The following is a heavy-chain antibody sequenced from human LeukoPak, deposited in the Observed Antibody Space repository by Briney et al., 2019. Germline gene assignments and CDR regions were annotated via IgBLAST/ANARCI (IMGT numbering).Heavy chain of an antibody. J-gene: IGHJ4*02. Sequence: PSETLSLTCTVSGGSISSSSYYWGWLRQPPGKGLEWIGSIYYSGSTYYNASLKSRVTISVDTSKSQFSLKLSSVTAADTAVYYCARSYYDYVWGSPTCFDHWGQGTLVTVSS. V-gene: IGHV4-39*01. CDR1: GGSISSSSYY. CDR3: ARSYYDYVWGSPTCFDH. CDR2: IYYSGST. D-gene: IGHD3-16*01.